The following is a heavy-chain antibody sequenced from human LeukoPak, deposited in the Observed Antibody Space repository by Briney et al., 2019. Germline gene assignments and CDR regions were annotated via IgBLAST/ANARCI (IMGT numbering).Heavy chain of an antibody. V-gene: IGHV4-59*08. CDR3: ARGLRFSS. D-gene: IGHD3-3*01. Sequence: SETLSLTCTVSRGSINTYYWSWIRQTPGKGLEWIGYIYYNGTTKYNPSLKSRVTISLDMSMNQFSLDLKFVTAADTAVYFCARGLRFSSWGQGMMVSVS. CDR1: RGSINTYY. CDR2: IYYNGTT. J-gene: IGHJ5*02.